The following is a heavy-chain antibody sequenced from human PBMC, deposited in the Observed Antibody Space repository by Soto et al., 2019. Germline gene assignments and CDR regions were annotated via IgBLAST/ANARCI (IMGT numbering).Heavy chain of an antibody. Sequence: SETLSLTCTVSGGSINYSYWTWIRQPPGKGPEWIGYISYTGSANYNASLKSRLTISVDTSKNQFSLKLSSVTAADTALYYCARVNYGDYYYGMDVWGQGTTVTVSS. CDR2: ISYTGSA. D-gene: IGHD4-17*01. CDR3: ARVNYGDYYYGMDV. V-gene: IGHV4-59*01. J-gene: IGHJ6*02. CDR1: GGSINYSY.